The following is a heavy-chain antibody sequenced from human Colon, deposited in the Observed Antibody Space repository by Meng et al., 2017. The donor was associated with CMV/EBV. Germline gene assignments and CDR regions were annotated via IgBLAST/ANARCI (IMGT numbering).Heavy chain of an antibody. J-gene: IGHJ5*02. CDR2: IHINGDT. D-gene: IGHD2-15*01. CDR1: VGPLSSRTYY. V-gene: IGHV4-61*02. CDR3: AREVVIVSAVIRDWFDP. Sequence: QVQLQESGPRLVKPSQTLSPTCTVSVGPLSSRTYYWNWIRQPAGKGLEWIGRIHINGDTNYNPSLKSRVTISQDTSKNQFSLELSSVTAADTAVYYCAREVVIVSAVIRDWFDPWGQGTLVTVSS.